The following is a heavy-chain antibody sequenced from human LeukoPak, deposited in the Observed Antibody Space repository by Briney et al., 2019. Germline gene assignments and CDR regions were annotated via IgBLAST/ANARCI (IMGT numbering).Heavy chain of an antibody. D-gene: IGHD4-17*01. CDR2: ISYDGSNK. CDR3: TKDPNGDYVGAFDP. CDR1: GFTFSSYA. Sequence: PGGSLRLSCAASGFTFSSYAMHWDRQAPGKGLEWVAVISYDGSNKYYADSVKGRFTISRDNSRNTLYLQMNSLRADDTAVYYCTKDPNGDYVGAFDPWGQGTLVTVSS. V-gene: IGHV3-30*07. J-gene: IGHJ5*02.